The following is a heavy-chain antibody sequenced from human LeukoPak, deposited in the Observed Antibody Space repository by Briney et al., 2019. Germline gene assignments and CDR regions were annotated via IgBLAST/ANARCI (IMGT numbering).Heavy chain of an antibody. D-gene: IGHD3-3*01. CDR2: ISSTGVL. CDR1: GFTFSDYP. V-gene: IGHV3-69-1*01. J-gene: IGHJ4*02. CDR3: AKSMGFWSGYYPNDY. Sequence: PGGSLRLSCAASGFTFSDYPMNWVRQTPGKGLEWVSYISSTGVLYYADSVRGRFSISRDNAMNSVYMQMNSLRAEDTAVYYCAKSMGFWSGYYPNDYWGQGTLVTVSS.